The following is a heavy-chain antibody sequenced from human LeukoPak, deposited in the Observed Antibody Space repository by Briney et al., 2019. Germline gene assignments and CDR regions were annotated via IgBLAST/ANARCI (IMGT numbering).Heavy chain of an antibody. J-gene: IGHJ6*03. D-gene: IGHD3-9*01. CDR2: INTDTGNP. CDR1: GYTFTSYA. V-gene: IGHV7-4-1*02. CDR3: ARSAWYDILTGPVLGHMDV. Sequence: ASVKVSCKASGYTFTSYAMNWVRQAPGQGLEWMGWINTDTGNPTYAQGFTGQFVFSLDTSVSTAYLQISSLKAEDTAVYYCARSAWYDILTGPVLGHMDVWGKGTTVTVSS.